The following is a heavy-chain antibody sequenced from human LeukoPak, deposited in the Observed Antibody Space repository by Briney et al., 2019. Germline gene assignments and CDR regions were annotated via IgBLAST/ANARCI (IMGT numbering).Heavy chain of an antibody. V-gene: IGHV3-7*01. CDR1: GFTLSSYW. J-gene: IGHJ5*02. D-gene: IGHD6-19*01. CDR2: IKLDGSEK. CDR3: AREYSSGWQNWFDP. Sequence: GGSLRLSCAASGFTLSSYWMSWVPQAPGKRLWWVANIKLDGSEKYYVDSVKGRFTISRDNAKNSLYLQMNSLRAEDTAVYYCAREYSSGWQNWFDPWGQGTLVTVSS.